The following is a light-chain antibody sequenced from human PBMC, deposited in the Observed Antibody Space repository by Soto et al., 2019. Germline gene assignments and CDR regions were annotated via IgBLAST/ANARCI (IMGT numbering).Light chain of an antibody. CDR3: CSYAGNSLWV. CDR2: DVS. Sequence: QSVLTQPRSVSGSPGQSVTISCTGTSSDVGGYNYVSWYQQHPGKAPKLVIYDVSKRPSGVPDRFSGSKSGNTASLTISWLQAEDEADYYCCSYAGNSLWVFGGGTKVTVL. J-gene: IGLJ3*02. V-gene: IGLV2-11*01. CDR1: SSDVGGYNY.